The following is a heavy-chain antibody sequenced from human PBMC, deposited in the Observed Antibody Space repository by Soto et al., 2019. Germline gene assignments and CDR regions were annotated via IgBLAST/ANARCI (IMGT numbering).Heavy chain of an antibody. Sequence: ASVKVSCKVSAYTLTELCIHCVRQAPGKGLEWMGGFDPEDGETIYAQKFQGRVTMTEDTSTDTAYMELSSLRSEDTAVYYCARGDILTGNDAFDIWGQGTMVTVSS. CDR3: ARGDILTGNDAFDI. CDR2: FDPEDGET. J-gene: IGHJ3*02. CDR1: AYTLTELC. D-gene: IGHD3-9*01. V-gene: IGHV1-24*01.